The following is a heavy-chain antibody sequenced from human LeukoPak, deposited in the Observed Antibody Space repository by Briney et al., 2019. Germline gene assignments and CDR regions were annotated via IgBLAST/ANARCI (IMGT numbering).Heavy chain of an antibody. CDR3: ASQHFDVDTAPGGPEGNWFDP. J-gene: IGHJ5*02. V-gene: IGHV4-39*01. CDR1: GGSISSSSYY. D-gene: IGHD5-18*01. Sequence: PSDTLSLTCTVSGGSISSSSYYWGWIRQPPGKGLEWIGSIYYSGSTYYNPSLKSRVTISVDTSKNQFSLKLSSVTAADTAVYYCASQHFDVDTAPGGPEGNWFDPWGQGTLVTVSS. CDR2: IYYSGST.